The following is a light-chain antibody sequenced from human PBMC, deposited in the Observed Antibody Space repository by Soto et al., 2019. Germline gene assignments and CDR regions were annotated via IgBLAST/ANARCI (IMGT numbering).Light chain of an antibody. Sequence: QSALTQPASVSGSPGQSITISCSGSDNDIGGYNYVSWYQQHPGKAPKLIIHEVTYRPSGGSTRFSGSKSGNTASLTISGLRAEDEADYYCSSYTSRSTWLFGGGTKLTVL. V-gene: IGLV2-14*01. CDR3: SSYTSRSTWL. CDR2: EVT. CDR1: DNDIGGYNY. J-gene: IGLJ3*02.